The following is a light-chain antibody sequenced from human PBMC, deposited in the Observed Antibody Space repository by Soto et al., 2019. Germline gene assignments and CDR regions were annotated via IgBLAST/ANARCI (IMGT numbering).Light chain of an antibody. CDR3: QQYNDWPIT. J-gene: IGKJ5*01. CDR1: QSVGDN. Sequence: EVVMTQSPATLSGSPGERVILSCRSSQSVGDNLAWLHQKPGQGPRLLIYGASTRATGIPARFSGSGSETEFTLTISSLRSEDSAVYLCQQYNDWPITFGQGIRLEI. V-gene: IGKV3-15*01. CDR2: GAS.